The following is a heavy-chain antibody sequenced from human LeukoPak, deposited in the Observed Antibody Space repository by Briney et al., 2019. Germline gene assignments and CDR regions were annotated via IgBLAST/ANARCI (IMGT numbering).Heavy chain of an antibody. CDR2: IYHSGST. D-gene: IGHD3-22*01. J-gene: IGHJ3*02. Sequence: SQTLSLTHAFCGHFCRLGGYSCSWIRQPPGKGLEWIGYIYHSGSTYYNPSLKSRVTISVDRSKNQFSLKLSSVTAADPAVYYCARGETMLVVDGFTFDIWGQGTMVTVSS. V-gene: IGHV4-30-2*01. CDR1: GHFCRLGGYS. CDR3: ARGETMLVVDGFTFDI.